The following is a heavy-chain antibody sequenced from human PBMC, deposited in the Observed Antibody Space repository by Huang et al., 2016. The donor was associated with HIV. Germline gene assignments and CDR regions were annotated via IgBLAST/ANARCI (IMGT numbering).Heavy chain of an antibody. D-gene: IGHD3-10*02. J-gene: IGHJ4*02. V-gene: IGHV1-3*04. Sequence: QVQLVQSGAEVKKPGASVKVSCKASGYTFTNFAMHWVRQAPRQRLEWLGWIDTDKSDTRYSQRVQGRLTITRDTSASTAYMELSSLRSEDTAVYYCARDPHVFVARPFFDCWGQGTLVTVSS. CDR1: GYTFTNFA. CDR2: IDTDKSDT. CDR3: ARDPHVFVARPFFDC.